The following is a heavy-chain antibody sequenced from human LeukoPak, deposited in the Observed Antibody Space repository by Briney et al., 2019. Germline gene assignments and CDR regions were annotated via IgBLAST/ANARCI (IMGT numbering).Heavy chain of an antibody. Sequence: PSETLSLTCTVSGGSISSYYWSWIRQPPGKGLEWIGYIYYSGSTNYNPSLKSRVTISVDTSKNQFSLKLSSVTAADTAVYYCARVSVGATRGDAFDIWGQGTMVTVSS. V-gene: IGHV4-59*01. J-gene: IGHJ3*02. D-gene: IGHD1-26*01. CDR3: ARVSVGATRGDAFDI. CDR1: GGSISSYY. CDR2: IYYSGST.